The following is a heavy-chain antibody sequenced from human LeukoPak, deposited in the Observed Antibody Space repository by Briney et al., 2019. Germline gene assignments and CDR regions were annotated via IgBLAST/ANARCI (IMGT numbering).Heavy chain of an antibody. CDR3: ARGAHYGGNSPDY. D-gene: IGHD4-23*01. Sequence: GGSLRLSCAASGFNFGSYAMHWVRQAPDKGLQWLAVIWYDGSNKYYADSVKGRFIISRDNSKSTVFLQMNSLRIEDTGVYYCARGAHYGGNSPDYWGQGTLVTVSS. J-gene: IGHJ4*02. CDR2: IWYDGSNK. V-gene: IGHV3-30*04. CDR1: GFNFGSYA.